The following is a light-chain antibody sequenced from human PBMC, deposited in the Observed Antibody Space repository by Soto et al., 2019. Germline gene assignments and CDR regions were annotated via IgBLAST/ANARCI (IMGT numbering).Light chain of an antibody. CDR1: SSDVGGYNY. J-gene: IGLJ1*01. Sequence: QSVLAQPASVSGSPGQSITISCTGTSSDVGGYNYVSWYQQHPGKAPKLMIYEVSNRPSGVSNRFSGSKSGNTASLTIFGLQAEYEADYYCSSYTSSSTLDVFGTGTKVTVL. V-gene: IGLV2-14*01. CDR3: SSYTSSSTLDV. CDR2: EVS.